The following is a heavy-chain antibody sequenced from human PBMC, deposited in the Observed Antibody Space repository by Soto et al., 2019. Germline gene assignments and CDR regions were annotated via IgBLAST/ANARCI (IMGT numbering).Heavy chain of an antibody. CDR3: ARDWKGAEGFDP. V-gene: IGHV1-18*01. CDR2: IGADNGDT. CDR1: GYTFSTYG. J-gene: IGHJ5*02. Sequence: QVQLVQSGAEVKKPGASVKVSCKASGYTFSTYGFSWVRQAPGQGLEWMGWIGADNGDTTYAQNFQGRVNMTTDTSTTTSYMELRSLTSDATAVYFCARDWKGAEGFDPWGQGTLVTVSS. D-gene: IGHD1-1*01.